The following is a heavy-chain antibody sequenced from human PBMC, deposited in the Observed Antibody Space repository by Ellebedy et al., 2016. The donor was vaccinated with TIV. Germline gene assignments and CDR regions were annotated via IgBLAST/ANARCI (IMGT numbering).Heavy chain of an antibody. J-gene: IGHJ4*02. D-gene: IGHD3-10*01. CDR2: ISGSASRT. CDR1: GFTFSNYA. CDR3: AKDTWFGELDGLGRDHYFDY. V-gene: IGHV3-23*01. Sequence: GESLKISCAASGFTFSNYAVNWVRQAPGKGLEWVSGISGSASRTYYADSVKGRFTISRDNSKNTLYLQMNSLRVEDTALYYCAKDTWFGELDGLGRDHYFDYWGQGTLVTVSS.